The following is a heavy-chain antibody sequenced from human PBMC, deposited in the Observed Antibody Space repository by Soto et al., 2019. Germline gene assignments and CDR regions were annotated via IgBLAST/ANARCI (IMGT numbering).Heavy chain of an antibody. CDR3: ATSDRSEIYYYWKDV. CDR2: IYYSGST. J-gene: IGHJ6*04. Sequence: PSETLSLTCTVSGGSISSYYWSWIRQPPGKGLEWIGYIYYSGSTNYNPSLKSRVTISVDTSKNQFSLKLRSVTAADTAVYYCATSDRSEIYYYWKDVWGKGTTVTVHS. CDR1: GGSISSYY. V-gene: IGHV4-59*01.